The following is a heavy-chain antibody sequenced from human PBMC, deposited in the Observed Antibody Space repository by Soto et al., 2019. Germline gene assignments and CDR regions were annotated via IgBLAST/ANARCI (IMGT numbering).Heavy chain of an antibody. CDR2: VNHVGGT. J-gene: IGHJ4*02. CDR1: GGSFGTYY. Sequence: QVQLQQWGAGLLKPSETLSLTCAVYGGSFGTYYWSWIRQPPGKGLEYIGEVNHVGGTNYNPSLKGSVSISVDTSKNKLYIHMSSVTAADTTVYYYARSRAWLQTPAALAYWGQGTPVIVSS. V-gene: IGHV4-34*01. CDR3: ARSRAWLQTPAALAY. D-gene: IGHD5-12*01.